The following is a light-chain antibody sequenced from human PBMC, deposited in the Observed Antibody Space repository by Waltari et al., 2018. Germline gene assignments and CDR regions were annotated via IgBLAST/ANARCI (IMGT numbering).Light chain of an antibody. CDR3: QQLKSYPIT. J-gene: IGKJ5*01. Sequence: NQLTQSPSSLSASVGDRVTITCRASQAISGYLAWYPQKPGKAPKPLIYAASTLQSGVPSRFSGSGSGTDFTLTISSLQPEDFATYYCQQLKSYPITFGQGTRLEIK. CDR2: AAS. V-gene: IGKV1-9*01. CDR1: QAISGY.